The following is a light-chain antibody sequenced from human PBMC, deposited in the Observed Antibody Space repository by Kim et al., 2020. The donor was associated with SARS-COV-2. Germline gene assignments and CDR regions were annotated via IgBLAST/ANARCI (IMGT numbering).Light chain of an antibody. V-gene: IGKV3-11*01. CDR3: QQRSHWPRT. CDR1: QSVTKY. Sequence: LSPGDRATLSCRASQSVTKYLAWYHHEPGQTPRLLIYDASNRATGIPARFSGSGSGTDFTLTISSLEPEDFAVYYCQQRSHWPRTFGQGTKVDIK. J-gene: IGKJ1*01. CDR2: DAS.